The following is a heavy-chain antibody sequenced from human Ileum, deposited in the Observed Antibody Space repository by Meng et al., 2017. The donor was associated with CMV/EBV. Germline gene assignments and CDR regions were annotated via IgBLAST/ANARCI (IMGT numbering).Heavy chain of an antibody. Sequence: GESLKISCAASGFTFSSYSMNWVRQAPGKGLEWVSSISSSSSYIYYADSVKGRFTISRDNAKNSLYLQMNSLRAEDTAVYYCARDDVYDFWSERYYYYGMDVWGQGTTVT. CDR2: ISSSSSYI. CDR1: GFTFSSYS. D-gene: IGHD3-3*01. V-gene: IGHV3-21*01. J-gene: IGHJ6*02. CDR3: ARDDVYDFWSERYYYYGMDV.